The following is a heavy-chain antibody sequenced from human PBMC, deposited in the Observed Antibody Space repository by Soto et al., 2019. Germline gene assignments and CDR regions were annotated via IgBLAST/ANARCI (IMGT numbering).Heavy chain of an antibody. Sequence: GGSLRLSCAASGFIFSRYAMAWVRQAPGKGLEWVSGITGSGDRTYYADSVKGRVTISRDNSKSRLYLQMNSLRAEDTAMYYCAKDPSTGGADYWGQGTQVTVSS. D-gene: IGHD2-15*01. CDR1: GFIFSRYA. CDR2: ITGSGDRT. V-gene: IGHV3-23*01. J-gene: IGHJ4*02. CDR3: AKDPSTGGADY.